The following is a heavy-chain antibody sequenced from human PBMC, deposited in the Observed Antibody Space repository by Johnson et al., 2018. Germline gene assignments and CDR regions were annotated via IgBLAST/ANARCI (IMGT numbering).Heavy chain of an antibody. D-gene: IGHD2-21*02. J-gene: IGHJ6*03. CDR3: ARVSAYCGGDCYPGHYYYYYMDV. CDR1: GFTFSSYG. Sequence: QVQLVESGGGVVQPGRSLRLSCAASGFTFSSYGMHWVRQAPGKGLEWVAVISYDGSNKYYADSVKGRFTISRDNSKNTLYLQMNSLRAEDTAVYYCARVSAYCGGDCYPGHYYYYYMDVWGKGTTVTVSS. V-gene: IGHV3-30*03. CDR2: ISYDGSNK.